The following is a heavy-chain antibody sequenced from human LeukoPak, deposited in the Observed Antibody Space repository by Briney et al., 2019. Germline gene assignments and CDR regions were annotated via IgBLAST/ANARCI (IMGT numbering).Heavy chain of an antibody. CDR2: IHYSGST. Sequence: SETLSLTCTVSGGSISSSSYYWGWIRQAPGKGLEWIGYIHYSGSTYYNPSLKSRVTISVDTSKNQFSLNLSSVTAADTAVYYCARGSLFGVVIAGFDPWGQGTLVTVSS. CDR3: ARGSLFGVVIAGFDP. D-gene: IGHD3-3*01. J-gene: IGHJ5*02. V-gene: IGHV4-30-4*08. CDR1: GGSISSSSYY.